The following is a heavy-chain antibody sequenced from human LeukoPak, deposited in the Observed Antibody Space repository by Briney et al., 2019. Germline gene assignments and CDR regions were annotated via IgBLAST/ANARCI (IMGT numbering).Heavy chain of an antibody. V-gene: IGHV4-59*01. CDR2: IYYSGST. Sequence: SETLSLTCTVSGGSISSYYWSWIRQPPGKGLEWIGYIYYSGSTNCNPSLKSRVTISVDTSKNQFSLKLSSVTAADTAVYYCAREYYYDSSGGVVAFDIWGQGTMVTVSS. D-gene: IGHD3-22*01. CDR1: GGSISSYY. CDR3: AREYYYDSSGGVVAFDI. J-gene: IGHJ3*02.